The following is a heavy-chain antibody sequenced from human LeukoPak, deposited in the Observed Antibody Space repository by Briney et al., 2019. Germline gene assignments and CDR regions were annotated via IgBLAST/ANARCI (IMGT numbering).Heavy chain of an antibody. V-gene: IGHV1-2*02. CDR2: INPNSGGA. D-gene: IGHD6-19*01. Sequence: ASVKVSCKASGYTFTGYSIHWVLQAPGQGLEWMGWINPNSGGANYAPKFQGRVTMTRDTSISTAYMELSRLRSDDTAIFYCARGWGGITGACTTDSWGQGNPGHRLL. CDR3: ARGWGGITGACTTDS. J-gene: IGHJ5*01. CDR1: GYTFTGYS.